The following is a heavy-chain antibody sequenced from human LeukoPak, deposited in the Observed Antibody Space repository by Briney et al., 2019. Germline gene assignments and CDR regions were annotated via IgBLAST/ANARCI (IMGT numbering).Heavy chain of an antibody. Sequence: SETLSLTCTVSGGSISSSSYYWGWIRQPPGKGLEWIGSIYYSGSTYYNPSLKSRVTISVDTSKTQFSLKLSSVTAADTAVYYCARDNPEYSSSWYDYWGQGTLVTVSS. CDR1: GGSISSSSYY. CDR3: ARDNPEYSSSWYDY. J-gene: IGHJ4*02. V-gene: IGHV4-39*07. CDR2: IYYSGST. D-gene: IGHD6-13*01.